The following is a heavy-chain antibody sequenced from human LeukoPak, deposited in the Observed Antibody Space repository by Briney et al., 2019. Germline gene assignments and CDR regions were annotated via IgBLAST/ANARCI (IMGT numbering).Heavy chain of an antibody. D-gene: IGHD5-12*01. J-gene: IGHJ4*02. Sequence: SVKVSCKAPGGTFSSYTISWVRQAPGQGLERMGRIIPILGIANYAQKFQGRVTITADKSTSTAYMELSSLRSEDTAVYYCAREPSGYSGYDPRPFDYWGQGTLVTVSS. CDR3: AREPSGYSGYDPRPFDY. CDR2: IIPILGIA. V-gene: IGHV1-69*04. CDR1: GGTFSSYT.